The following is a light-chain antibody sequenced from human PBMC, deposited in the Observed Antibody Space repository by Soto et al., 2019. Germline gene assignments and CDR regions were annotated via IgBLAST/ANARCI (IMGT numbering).Light chain of an antibody. V-gene: IGLV2-14*01. CDR2: EVS. J-gene: IGLJ3*02. CDR1: SSDVGGYNY. Sequence: QSALTQPASVSGSPGQSITISCTGTSSDVGGYNYVSCYQQHPGTAPKLMIYEVSNRPSGVSDRFSGSRSGNTDSLTISGLQAEDESDYYCISYTSSSTWVFGGGTKLTVL. CDR3: ISYTSSSTWV.